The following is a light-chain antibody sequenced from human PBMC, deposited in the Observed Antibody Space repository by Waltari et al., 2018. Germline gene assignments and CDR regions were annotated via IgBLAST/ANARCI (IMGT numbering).Light chain of an antibody. CDR1: ALPKKY. Sequence: SYELTQPPSVSVSPGQTARITCSGDALPKKYAYWYQQKPGQAPVLVIYKDSERPSGIPERFSGSSSGTTVTLTISGVQAEDEADYYCQSADSSDTYGVFGGGTKLTVL. CDR3: QSADSSDTYGV. J-gene: IGLJ2*01. V-gene: IGLV3-25*03. CDR2: KDS.